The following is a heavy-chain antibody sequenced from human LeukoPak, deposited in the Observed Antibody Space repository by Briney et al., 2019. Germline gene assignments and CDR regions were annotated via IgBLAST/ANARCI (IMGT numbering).Heavy chain of an antibody. Sequence: SQTLSLXCTVSGGSISSGDYYWSWIRQPPGKGLEWIGYIYCSGITYYNPSLKTRVTISVDTSKNQFSLKLSSATAADTAVYYCASYLKYSSSGYYYYMDVWGKGTTVAVSS. J-gene: IGHJ6*03. CDR1: GGSISSGDYY. D-gene: IGHD6-6*01. CDR2: IYCSGIT. CDR3: ASYLKYSSSGYYYYMDV. V-gene: IGHV4-30-4*08.